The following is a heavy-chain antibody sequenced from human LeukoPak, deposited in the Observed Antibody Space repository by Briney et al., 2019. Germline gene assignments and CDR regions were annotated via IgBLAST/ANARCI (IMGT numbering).Heavy chain of an antibody. Sequence: GGSLRLSCAVSGLTFSDTWMNWVRQAPGKGPEWFARIKSKTDGGTTDYAAPVKGRFTISRDDSKNTLYLQMNSLKTEDTALYYCTTDVAYWGQGTLVTVSS. V-gene: IGHV3-15*01. CDR3: TTDVAY. J-gene: IGHJ4*02. CDR2: IKSKTDGGTT. CDR1: GLTFSDTW.